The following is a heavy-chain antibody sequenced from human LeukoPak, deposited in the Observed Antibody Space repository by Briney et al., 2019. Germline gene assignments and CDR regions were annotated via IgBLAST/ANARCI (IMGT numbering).Heavy chain of an antibody. CDR3: ARDDRLYYDFWSGYLGYFDY. V-gene: IGHV1-46*01. CDR2: INPSGGST. CDR1: GYTFTSYY. D-gene: IGHD3-3*01. J-gene: IGHJ4*02. Sequence: ASVKVSCKASGYTFTSYYMHWVRQAPGQGLEWMGIINPSGGSTSYAQKFQGRVTMTRDMSTSTVYMELSGLRSEDTAVYYCARDDRLYYDFWSGYLGYFDYWGQGTLVTVSS.